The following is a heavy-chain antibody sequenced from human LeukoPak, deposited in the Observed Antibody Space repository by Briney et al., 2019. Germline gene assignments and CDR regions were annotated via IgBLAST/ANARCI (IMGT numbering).Heavy chain of an antibody. J-gene: IGHJ4*02. V-gene: IGHV3-48*03. CDR3: ARDPNYGSGSYADY. CDR2: ISSGGSTI. Sequence: GGSLRLSCAASEFTFSNYEMNWVRQAPGKGLEWVSYISSGGSTIYYADSVKDRFTISRDNAKNSMYLQMNSLRAEDTAVYYCARDPNYGSGSYADYWGQGTLVTVSS. D-gene: IGHD3-10*01. CDR1: EFTFSNYE.